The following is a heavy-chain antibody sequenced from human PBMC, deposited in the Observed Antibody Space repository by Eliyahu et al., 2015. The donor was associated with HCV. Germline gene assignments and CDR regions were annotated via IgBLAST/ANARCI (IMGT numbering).Heavy chain of an antibody. V-gene: IGHV5-51*01. Sequence: EVQLVQSGAEVKKPGESLKISCXGSGYTFTSYWIGWXRQMPGKGLEWMGVIYPGDSETRYSPSFQGQVIISVDKSIQTAYLQWSSLKASDTAMYYCARRQYYGGTNFDFWGQGTLVTVSS. CDR3: ARRQYYGGTNFDF. J-gene: IGHJ4*02. D-gene: IGHD4-23*01. CDR2: IYPGDSET. CDR1: GYTFTSYW.